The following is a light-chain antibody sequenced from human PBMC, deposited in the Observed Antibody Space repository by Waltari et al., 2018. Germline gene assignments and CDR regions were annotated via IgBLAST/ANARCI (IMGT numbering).Light chain of an antibody. Sequence: DIQLTQSPSFLSASVGDRVTITCRASQDMSSSLAWYQQKPGRAPKLLIYAASTLQSGVPSRVSGSGSGTEFTLTISSLQPEDFVTYYCQQVNNYPFTFGPGTILDVK. CDR2: AAS. V-gene: IGKV1-9*01. J-gene: IGKJ3*01. CDR3: QQVNNYPFT. CDR1: QDMSSS.